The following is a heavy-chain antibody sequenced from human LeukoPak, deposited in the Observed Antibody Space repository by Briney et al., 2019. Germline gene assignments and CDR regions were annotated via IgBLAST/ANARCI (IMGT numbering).Heavy chain of an antibody. CDR3: ARGRASERPMAGSFDY. CDR2: IIPILGIA. D-gene: IGHD6-19*01. V-gene: IGHV1-69*04. CDR1: GGTFSSYA. Sequence: GASVKVSCKASGGTFSSYAISWVRQAPGQGLEWMGRIIPILGIANYAQKFQGRVTITADKSTSTAYMELSSLRSEDTAVYHCARGRASERPMAGSFDYWGQGTLVTVSS. J-gene: IGHJ4*02.